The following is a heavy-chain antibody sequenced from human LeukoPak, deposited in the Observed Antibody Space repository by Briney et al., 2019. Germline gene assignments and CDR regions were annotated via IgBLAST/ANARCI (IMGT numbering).Heavy chain of an antibody. CDR3: ARPETQYSSGLDGFDI. CDR2: INSDGSRT. V-gene: IGHV3-74*01. D-gene: IGHD6-19*01. Sequence: PGVSLRLSCAASGFTFSTYCMHWVRRAPGKGRVWLSRINSDGSRTTYADSVKGRFTISRDNAKNTLYLQMNSLRTEDTAVYYCARPETQYSSGLDGFDIWGQGTMVTVSS. J-gene: IGHJ3*02. CDR1: GFTFSTYC.